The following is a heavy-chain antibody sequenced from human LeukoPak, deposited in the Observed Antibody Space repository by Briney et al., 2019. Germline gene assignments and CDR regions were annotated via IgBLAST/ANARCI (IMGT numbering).Heavy chain of an antibody. J-gene: IGHJ4*02. Sequence: SETLSLTCTVSGGSISSRTYYWGWIRQPPGKGLEWIGSVYYTGGTYHNPSLKSRVTISVDTSKNKFSLKLSSVTAADTAVYYCARGFLGDYYGSGSYYVFDYWGQGTLVTVSS. CDR2: VYYTGGT. D-gene: IGHD3-10*01. CDR3: ARGFLGDYYGSGSYYVFDY. V-gene: IGHV4-39*07. CDR1: GGSISSRTYY.